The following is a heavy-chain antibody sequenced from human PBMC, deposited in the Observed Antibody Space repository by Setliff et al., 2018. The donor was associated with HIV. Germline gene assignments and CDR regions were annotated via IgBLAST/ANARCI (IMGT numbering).Heavy chain of an antibody. CDR3: ARLSSSSGQYFHDMDV. Sequence: GESLKISCKGSGYTFTTYWIAWVRQMPGKGLEWMGIIYPRDSDARYNPSFQAQVTISVDKSITTAYLQWSSLKASDTAIYYCARLSSSSGQYFHDMDVWGQGTTVTVSS. D-gene: IGHD6-6*01. CDR1: GYTFTTYW. CDR2: IYPRDSDA. V-gene: IGHV5-51*01. J-gene: IGHJ6*02.